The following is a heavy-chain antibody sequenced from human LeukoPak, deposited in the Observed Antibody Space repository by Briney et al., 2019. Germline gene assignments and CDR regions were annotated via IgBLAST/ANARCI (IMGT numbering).Heavy chain of an antibody. D-gene: IGHD2-8*01. J-gene: IGHJ4*01. CDR2: IYTSGST. CDR3: AREAQGRSFPLYYFDS. V-gene: IGHV4-61*02. Sequence: SETLSLTCTVSGGSISSGSYYWSWIRQPAGKGLEWIGRIYTSGSTNYNPSLKSRVTISVDTSKNQFSLKLSSVTAADTAVYYCAREAQGRSFPLYYFDSWGQGTLVSV. CDR1: GGSISSGSYY.